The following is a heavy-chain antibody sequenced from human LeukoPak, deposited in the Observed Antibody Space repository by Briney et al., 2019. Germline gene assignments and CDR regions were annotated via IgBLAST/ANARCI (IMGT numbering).Heavy chain of an antibody. Sequence: SETLSLTCTVSGVSISSSNSYWGWIRQPPGKGLEWIGSIYYSGSTYYSPSLKSRVTISVDTSKNQFSLKLTSVTAADTAVYYCARWRSGSWYFDYWGQGTLVTVSS. J-gene: IGHJ4*02. CDR2: IYYSGST. D-gene: IGHD3-10*01. CDR1: GVSISSSNSY. V-gene: IGHV4-39*01. CDR3: ARWRSGSWYFDY.